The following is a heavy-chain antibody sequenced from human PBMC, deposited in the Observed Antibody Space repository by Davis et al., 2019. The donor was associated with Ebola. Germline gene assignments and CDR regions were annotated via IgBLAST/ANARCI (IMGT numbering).Heavy chain of an antibody. CDR1: GGSISSYY. CDR2: IYYSGST. V-gene: IGHV4-59*01. CDR3: ARGAVAGLPFDY. J-gene: IGHJ4*02. Sequence: MPSETLPLTCTVSGGSISSYYWSWIRQPPGKGLEWIGYIYYSGSTNYNPSLKSRVTISVDTSKNQFSLKLSSVTAADTAVYYCARGAVAGLPFDYWGQGTLVTVSS. D-gene: IGHD6-19*01.